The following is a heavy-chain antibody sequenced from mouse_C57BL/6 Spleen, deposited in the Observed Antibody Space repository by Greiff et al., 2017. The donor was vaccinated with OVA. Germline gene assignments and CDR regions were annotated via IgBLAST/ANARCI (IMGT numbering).Heavy chain of an antibody. D-gene: IGHD2-2*01. J-gene: IGHJ4*01. Sequence: QVQLQQSGAELVRPGTSVKVSCKASGYAFTNYLIEWVKQRPGQGLEWIGVINPGSGGTNYNEKFKGKATLTADNSSSTAYMQLSSLTSEDSAVYFCARTMKYGYEDYYAMDYWGQGTSVTVSS. CDR3: ARTMKYGYEDYYAMDY. CDR2: INPGSGGT. V-gene: IGHV1-54*01. CDR1: GYAFTNYL.